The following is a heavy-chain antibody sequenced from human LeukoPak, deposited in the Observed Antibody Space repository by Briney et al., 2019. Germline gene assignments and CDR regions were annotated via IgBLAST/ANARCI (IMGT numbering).Heavy chain of an antibody. Sequence: ETLSLTCAVSGASISDSKYYWAWVRQAPGKGLEWVSSISSSSSYIYYADSVKGRFTISRDNAKTSLYLQMNSLRAEDTAVYYCARDSSSGWYLPRFDPGGQGTLVTVS. CDR2: ISSSSSYI. V-gene: IGHV3-21*01. J-gene: IGHJ5*02. D-gene: IGHD6-19*01. CDR3: ARDSSSGWYLPRFDP. CDR1: GASISDSKYY.